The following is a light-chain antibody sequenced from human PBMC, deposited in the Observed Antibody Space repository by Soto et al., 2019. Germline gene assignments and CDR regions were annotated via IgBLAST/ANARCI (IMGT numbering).Light chain of an antibody. CDR1: QTISNTF. V-gene: IGKV3-20*01. Sequence: EIVLTQSPCTLSLSPVERSTLSCRASQTISNTFLAWYQQKPGQAPRLLIYGASSRATDIPDRFSGSGSGTDFTLTTGRLEPEDFAVYYCQQFGVSPTFGGGTKVDIK. J-gene: IGKJ4*01. CDR2: GAS. CDR3: QQFGVSPT.